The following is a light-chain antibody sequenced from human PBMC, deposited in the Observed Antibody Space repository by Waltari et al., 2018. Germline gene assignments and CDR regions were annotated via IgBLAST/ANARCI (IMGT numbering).Light chain of an antibody. J-gene: IGKJ2*01. CDR1: QSAFHGFRNVNY. CDR3: QQYNTAPYT. V-gene: IGKV4-1*01. Sequence: DIVMTQSPDSLAVSLGERATINCKSSQSAFHGFRNVNYIAWYQVKSGKSPRVIVSWTSVRESGVPDRFSASGSGTDFTLTISSLQAEDVAVYYCQQYNTAPYTFGQGTRVEIK. CDR2: WTS.